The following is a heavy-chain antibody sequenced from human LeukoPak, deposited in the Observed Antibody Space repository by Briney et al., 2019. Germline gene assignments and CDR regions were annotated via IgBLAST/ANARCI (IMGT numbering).Heavy chain of an antibody. V-gene: IGHV3-53*01. CDR2: IYSGGST. CDR3: AGDYSGYYLSDAFDI. J-gene: IGHJ3*02. CDR1: GFTVSSNY. D-gene: IGHD3-22*01. Sequence: GGSLRLSCAASGFTVSSNYMSWVRQAPGKGLEWVSVIYSGGSTYYADPVKGRFTISRDNSKNTLYLQMNSLRAEDTAVYYCAGDYSGYYLSDAFDIWGQGTMVTVSS.